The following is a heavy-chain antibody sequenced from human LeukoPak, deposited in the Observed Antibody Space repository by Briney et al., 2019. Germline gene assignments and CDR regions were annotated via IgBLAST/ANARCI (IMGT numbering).Heavy chain of an antibody. Sequence: PSETLSLTCTVSGGSISSYYWSWIRQPAGKGLEWIGRIYTSGCTNYNPSLKSRVTMSVDTSKNQFSLKLSSVTAADTAVYYCARDRYYYDSSGKLYFDYWGQGTLVTVSS. CDR1: GGSISSYY. CDR2: IYTSGCT. CDR3: ARDRYYYDSSGKLYFDY. D-gene: IGHD3-22*01. J-gene: IGHJ4*02. V-gene: IGHV4-4*07.